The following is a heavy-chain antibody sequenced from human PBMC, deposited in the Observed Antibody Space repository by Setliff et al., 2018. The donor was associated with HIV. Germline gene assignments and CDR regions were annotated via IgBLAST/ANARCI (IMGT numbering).Heavy chain of an antibody. Sequence: SVKVSCKAPGGTFSGYAFSWVRQAPGQGFEWMGGLISMFKIPQIAQKFQGRVTITADESTSTAYMGLSSLTSEDTAVYYCARGGWSGGGPLHYSYYYLDVWGQGTAVTVSS. CDR3: ARGGWSGGGPLHYSYYYLDV. D-gene: IGHD2-15*01. V-gene: IGHV1-69*13. CDR2: LISMFKIP. CDR1: GGTFSGYA. J-gene: IGHJ6*02.